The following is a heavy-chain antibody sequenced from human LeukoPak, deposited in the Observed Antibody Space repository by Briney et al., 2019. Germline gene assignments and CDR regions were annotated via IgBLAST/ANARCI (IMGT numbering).Heavy chain of an antibody. V-gene: IGHV3-23*01. D-gene: IGHD4-17*01. J-gene: IGHJ3*02. CDR1: GFTFTNYA. Sequence: PGGSLRLSCAASGFTFTNYAMSCVRQAPGKGLEWVSIISGSGGSTYYADSVKGRFTISRDNAKNSLYLQMNSLRAEDTAVYYCARDFGRNGDFHAFDIWGQGTMVTVSS. CDR2: ISGSGGST. CDR3: ARDFGRNGDFHAFDI.